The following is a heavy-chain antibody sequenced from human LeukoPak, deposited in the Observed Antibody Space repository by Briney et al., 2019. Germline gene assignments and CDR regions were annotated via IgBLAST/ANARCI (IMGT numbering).Heavy chain of an antibody. D-gene: IGHD4-17*01. CDR2: ISSSGGTI. V-gene: IGHV3-48*03. J-gene: IGHJ4*02. CDR3: TRLRYGDYG. CDR1: GFTFSSYE. Sequence: GGSLRLSCAASGFTFSSYEMNWGRQAPGKGLEWVSYISSSGGTIYYADSVKGRFTISRDNAKNSLYLQMNSLRGEDTAVYYCTRLRYGDYGWGQGTLVTVSS.